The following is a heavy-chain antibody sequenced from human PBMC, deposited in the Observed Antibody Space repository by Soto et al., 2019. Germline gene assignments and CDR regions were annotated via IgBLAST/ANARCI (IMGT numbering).Heavy chain of an antibody. CDR2: ISSSSSYT. J-gene: IGHJ3*02. V-gene: IGHV3-11*06. CDR1: GFTFSDYY. CDR3: ASRFAELSGAFDI. Sequence: GGSLRLSCAASGFTFSDYYMSWIRQAPGKGLEWVSYISSSSSYTNYADSVKGRFTISRDNAKNSLYLQMNSLRAEDTAVYYCASRFAELSGAFDIWGQGTMVTVSS. D-gene: IGHD3-10*01.